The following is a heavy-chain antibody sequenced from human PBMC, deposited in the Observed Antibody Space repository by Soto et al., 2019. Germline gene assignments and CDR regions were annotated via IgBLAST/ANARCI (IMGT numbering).Heavy chain of an antibody. V-gene: IGHV4-59*11. J-gene: IGHJ5*02. CDR3: ERDLRSRGVFRP. CDR1: GVSITSHY. CDR2: TYFRGGA. D-gene: IGHD3-10*01. Sequence: VQLQESGPGLVKPSETLSLTCDVSGVSITSHYWNWIRQSPGMGLEWIGSTYFRGGANYNPSLKGRGTISLDTFQNQLALALGAVTAAGLAGYYLERDLRSRGVFRPWGQGTLVTVTS.